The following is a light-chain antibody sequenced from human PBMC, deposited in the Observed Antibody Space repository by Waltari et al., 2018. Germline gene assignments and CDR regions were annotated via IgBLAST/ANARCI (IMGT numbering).Light chain of an antibody. CDR3: TSYTSSSSSAYVV. V-gene: IGLV2-14*03. CDR2: DVR. J-gene: IGLJ2*01. CDR1: SSDVGGYKY. Sequence: QSALTQPASVSGSPGQSITISCTGTSSDVGGYKYVSWYQHHPGKAPKLMLYDVRKRPPGVSNRLLCPEPGNTASLTISGLQSEDEADYYGTSYTSSSSSAYVVFGGGTKLTVL.